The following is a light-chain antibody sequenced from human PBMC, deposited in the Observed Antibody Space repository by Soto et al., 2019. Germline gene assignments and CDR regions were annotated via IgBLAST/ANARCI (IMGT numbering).Light chain of an antibody. CDR2: ATS. Sequence: DIQMTQSPPSLSASVGDRVTITCRASQGMSNYLNWFQQKPGKAPKLLIYATSRLQSGVPPRFSGSGSGTDFTLIISSLQPEDFATYYCQQSYSTPHTFGQGTKLEIK. V-gene: IGKV1-39*01. CDR3: QQSYSTPHT. J-gene: IGKJ2*01. CDR1: QGMSNY.